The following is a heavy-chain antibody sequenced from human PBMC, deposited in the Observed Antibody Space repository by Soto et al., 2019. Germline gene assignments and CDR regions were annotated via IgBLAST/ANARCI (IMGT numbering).Heavy chain of an antibody. V-gene: IGHV4-34*01. Sequence: SETLSLTCAVYGGSFSGYYWSWIRQPPGKGLEWIGEINHSGSTNYNPSLKSRVTISVDTSKNQFSLKLSPVTAADTAVYYCARGGSGWFYNWFDPWGQGTLVTVSS. D-gene: IGHD6-19*01. J-gene: IGHJ5*02. CDR2: INHSGST. CDR3: ARGGSGWFYNWFDP. CDR1: GGSFSGYY.